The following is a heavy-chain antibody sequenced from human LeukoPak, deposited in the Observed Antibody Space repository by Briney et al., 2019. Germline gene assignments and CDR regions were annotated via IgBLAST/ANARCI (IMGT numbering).Heavy chain of an antibody. V-gene: IGHV4-59*01. CDR2: IYYSGST. CDR1: GGYISSYY. D-gene: IGHD3-9*01. Sequence: SETLSLTCTVSGGYISSYYWSWIRQPPGKGLEWIGYIYYSGSTNYNPSLKSRVTISVDTSKNQFSLKLNSVTAADTAVYYCARFAGHYDILTGYYTPYYFDYWGQGTLVTVSS. CDR3: ARFAGHYDILTGYYTPYYFDY. J-gene: IGHJ4*02.